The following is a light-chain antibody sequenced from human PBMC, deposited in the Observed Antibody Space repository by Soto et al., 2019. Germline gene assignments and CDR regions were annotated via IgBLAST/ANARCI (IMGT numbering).Light chain of an antibody. CDR3: QQYDNLPWT. Sequence: DIQMTQSPSSLSASVGDRVTISCQASQDIRKYLNWYQQKPGKAPKLLIYDASNLETGVPSRFSGSGSGTDFTFTISSLQPEDIATYYCQQYDNLPWTFGQGTKVEIK. V-gene: IGKV1-33*01. CDR1: QDIRKY. J-gene: IGKJ1*01. CDR2: DAS.